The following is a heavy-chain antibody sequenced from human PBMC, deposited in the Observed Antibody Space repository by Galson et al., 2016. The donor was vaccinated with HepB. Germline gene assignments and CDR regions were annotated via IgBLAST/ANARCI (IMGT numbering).Heavy chain of an antibody. CDR1: GDSIKSSHW. V-gene: IGHV4-4*02. D-gene: IGHD3-16*02. Sequence: SETLSLTCAVSGDSIKSSHWWTWVRQFPGKGLEWMGEIYHTEDTSYNPSLKGRVTVSVDKSKNSFYPKLDSVTAADTAIYYCASQLGSYPLYFDYWGLGTLVIVSS. CDR2: IYHTEDT. CDR3: ASQLGSYPLYFDY. J-gene: IGHJ4*02.